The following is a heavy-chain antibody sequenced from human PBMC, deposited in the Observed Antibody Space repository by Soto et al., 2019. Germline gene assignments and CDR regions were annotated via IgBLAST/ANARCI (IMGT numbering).Heavy chain of an antibody. CDR2: IIPIFGTA. CDR3: ARDPPTYYYGKDWFDP. Sequence: SVKVSCKASGGTFSSYAISWVRQAPGQGLEWMGGIIPIFGTANYAQKFQGRVTITADESTSTAYMELSSLRSEDTAVYYCARDPPTYYYGKDWFDPWGQGTLVTVSS. CDR1: GGTFSSYA. J-gene: IGHJ5*02. D-gene: IGHD3-10*01. V-gene: IGHV1-69*13.